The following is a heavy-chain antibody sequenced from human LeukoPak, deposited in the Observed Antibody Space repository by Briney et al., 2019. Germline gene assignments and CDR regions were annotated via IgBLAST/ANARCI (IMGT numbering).Heavy chain of an antibody. CDR1: KFTFSSYW. Sequence: GGSLRLSCAASKFTFSSYWMSWVRQAPGKGLEWVSVMYSGGTTYYADSVKGRFTISRDNSKNTLYLQMSSLRAEDTAVYYCARELGTGMVYFDCWGQGTLVTVSS. J-gene: IGHJ4*02. CDR2: MYSGGTT. CDR3: ARELGTGMVYFDC. V-gene: IGHV3-53*01. D-gene: IGHD5-18*01.